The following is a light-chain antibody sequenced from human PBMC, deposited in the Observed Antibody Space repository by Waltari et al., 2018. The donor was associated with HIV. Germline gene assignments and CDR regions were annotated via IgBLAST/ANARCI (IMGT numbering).Light chain of an antibody. J-gene: IGLJ3*02. V-gene: IGLV1-47*01. CDR2: RNN. Sequence: QSVLTQPPSASGTPGQRVTISCSGSSSNLGRHYVYWYQQLPRTAPKLPIHRNNQRPSGVPDRFSGSKSGTSVSLAISGLRSEDEADYYCAAWDDRLSGWVFGGGTKLTV. CDR3: AAWDDRLSGWV. CDR1: SSNLGRHY.